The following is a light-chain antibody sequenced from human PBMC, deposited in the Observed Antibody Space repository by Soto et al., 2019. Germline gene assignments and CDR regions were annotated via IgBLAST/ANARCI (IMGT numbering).Light chain of an antibody. J-gene: IGKJ1*01. Sequence: EIVLTQSPGTLSLSPGERATLSCRASQSVSSRDLAWYQQKPGQAPRLLIYGASSRATGIPDRYSVSGSGTDFTLTISRVDPVDFAVYYCQQYGSSPRTFGQGAKVEIK. CDR2: GAS. CDR3: QQYGSSPRT. CDR1: QSVSSRD. V-gene: IGKV3-20*01.